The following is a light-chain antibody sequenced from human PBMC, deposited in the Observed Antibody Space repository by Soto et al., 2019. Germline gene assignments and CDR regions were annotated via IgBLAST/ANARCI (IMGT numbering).Light chain of an antibody. CDR3: SSNAGSNNLA. J-gene: IGLJ2*01. Sequence: QSALTQPPSASGTPGQSVTIPCTGTSSDVGDYNYVSWYQQHPGKAPKLMIYEVSRRPSGVPDRFSGSKSGNTASLTVSGLQAEDEADYYCSSNAGSNNLAFGGGTKLTVL. CDR1: SSDVGDYNY. CDR2: EVS. V-gene: IGLV2-8*01.